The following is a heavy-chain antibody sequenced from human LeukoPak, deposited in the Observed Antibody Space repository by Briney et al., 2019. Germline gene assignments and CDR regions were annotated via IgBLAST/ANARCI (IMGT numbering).Heavy chain of an antibody. CDR2: IKNKTHGETT. CDR3: VKAGSKSWYSY. V-gene: IGHV3-15*01. CDR1: GFTFSSAW. D-gene: IGHD1-14*01. Sequence: GGSLRLSCAASGFTFSSAWMTWVRQAPGKGLEWVGHIKNKTHGETTDYAAPVKGRFIISRDDSKNTLYLQMNSLRAEDTAIYYCVKAGSKSWYSYWGQGTQVTVSS. J-gene: IGHJ4*02.